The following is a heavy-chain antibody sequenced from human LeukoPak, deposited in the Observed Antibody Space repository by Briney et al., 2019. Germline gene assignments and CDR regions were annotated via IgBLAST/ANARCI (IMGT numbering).Heavy chain of an antibody. CDR3: ARTTMVRGVYDAFDI. V-gene: IGHV4-59*01. Sequence: SETLSLTRTVSGGSISSYYWSWIRQPPGKGLEWIGFIYYSGSTNYNPSLKSRVTISVATSKNQFSLKLSSVTAADTAVYYCARTTMVRGVYDAFDIWGQGTMVTVSS. D-gene: IGHD3-10*01. J-gene: IGHJ3*02. CDR1: GGSISSYY. CDR2: IYYSGST.